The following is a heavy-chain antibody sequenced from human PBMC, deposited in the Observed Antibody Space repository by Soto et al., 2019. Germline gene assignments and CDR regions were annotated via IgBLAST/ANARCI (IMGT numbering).Heavy chain of an antibody. J-gene: IGHJ5*02. CDR1: GASISSGGYS. Sequence: TLSLTCAVSGASISSGGYSWSWIRQPPGKGLEWIGYIYHSGSTYYNPSLKSRVTISVDRSKNQFSLKLSSVTAADTAVYYCARESAWFDPRGKGPLVTVSS. CDR3: ARESAWFDP. V-gene: IGHV4-30-2*01. CDR2: IYHSGST.